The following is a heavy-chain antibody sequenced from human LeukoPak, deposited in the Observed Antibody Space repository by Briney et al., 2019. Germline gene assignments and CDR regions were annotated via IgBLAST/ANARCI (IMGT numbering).Heavy chain of an antibody. J-gene: IGHJ6*02. Sequence: PSETLSLTCTVSGGXINNSYCSWVRQPPGKGLEWIGYTSYSGSTNYNPSLKSRVTMSVDTSTDQFSLRLISVTAADTAVYYCARTVSGDYYGMDVWGQGTTVTVSS. CDR1: GGXINNSY. CDR3: ARTVSGDYYGMDV. V-gene: IGHV4-59*08. D-gene: IGHD1-26*01. CDR2: TSYSGST.